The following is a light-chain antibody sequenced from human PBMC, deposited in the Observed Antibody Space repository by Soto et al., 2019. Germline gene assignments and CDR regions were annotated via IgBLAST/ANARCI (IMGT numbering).Light chain of an antibody. CDR2: WAS. Sequence: EIVLTQSPATLSLCPGERATLSCRASQSVSSYLAWYQQKSGQSPKPLIYWASTRESGVPDRFSASGSGTDFTLTISSLQAEDVAVYYCQHYYSTPPAFGQGTKV. V-gene: IGKV4-1*01. CDR1: QSVSSY. J-gene: IGKJ1*01. CDR3: QHYYSTPPA.